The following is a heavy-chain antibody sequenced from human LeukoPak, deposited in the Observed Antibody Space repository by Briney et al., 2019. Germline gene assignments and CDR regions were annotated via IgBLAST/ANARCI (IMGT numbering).Heavy chain of an antibody. J-gene: IGHJ4*02. CDR2: IIPIFGTA. CDR3: ARVWRVGWYYFDY. CDR1: GGTFSSYA. V-gene: IGHV1-69*06. D-gene: IGHD6-19*01. Sequence: SVKVSCKASGGTFSSYAISWVRQAPGQGLEWMGGIIPIFGTANYAQKFQGRVTITADKSTSTAYMELSSLRSEDTAVYYCARVWRVGWYYFDYWGQGTLVAVSS.